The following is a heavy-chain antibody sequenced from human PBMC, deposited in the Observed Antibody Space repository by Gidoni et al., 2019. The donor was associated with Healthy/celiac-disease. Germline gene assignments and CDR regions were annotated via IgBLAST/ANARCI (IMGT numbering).Heavy chain of an antibody. V-gene: IGHV1-24*01. CDR3: ATLGPGGKWPAGYYGMDV. J-gene: IGHJ6*02. CDR1: GYTLTELP. Sequence: QVQLVQSGAEVKKPGASVKVSCKVSGYTLTELPMHWVRQAPGKGLEWMGGFDPEDGETIYAQKFQGRVTMTEDTSTDTAYMELSSLRSEDTAVYYCATLGPGGKWPAGYYGMDVWGQGTTVTVSS. CDR2: FDPEDGET. D-gene: IGHD2-15*01.